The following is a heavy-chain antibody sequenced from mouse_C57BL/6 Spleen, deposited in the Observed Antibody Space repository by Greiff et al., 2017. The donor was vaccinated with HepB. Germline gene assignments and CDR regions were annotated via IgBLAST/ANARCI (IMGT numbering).Heavy chain of an antibody. CDR1: GYSFTGYW. J-gene: IGHJ4*01. CDR3: ARWDGISEDAMDY. Sequence: VQLQQSGAELLKPGASVKLSCKAPGYSFTGYWIEGVKQRPGHGLEWIGEILPGSGSTNYNEKFKGKATFTADTSSNTAYMQLSSLTTEDSAIYYCARWDGISEDAMDYWGQGTSVTVSS. V-gene: IGHV1-9*01. D-gene: IGHD1-1*01. CDR2: ILPGSGST.